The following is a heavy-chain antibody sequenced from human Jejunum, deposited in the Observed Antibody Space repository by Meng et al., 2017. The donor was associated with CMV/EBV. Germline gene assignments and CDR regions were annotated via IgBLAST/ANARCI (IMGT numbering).Heavy chain of an antibody. J-gene: IGHJ6*02. CDR3: ARFSATGAYYYGMDV. V-gene: IGHV4-59*01. D-gene: IGHD1-1*01. Sequence: GVPINRYYGSWIRQHPGKGLGWIGFIYYRGRTSYNNSLESRVTMSADTSRNQVSMNLKSVTAADTGVYYCARFSATGAYYYGMDVWGQGTTVTVSS. CDR2: IYYRGRT. CDR1: GVPINRYY.